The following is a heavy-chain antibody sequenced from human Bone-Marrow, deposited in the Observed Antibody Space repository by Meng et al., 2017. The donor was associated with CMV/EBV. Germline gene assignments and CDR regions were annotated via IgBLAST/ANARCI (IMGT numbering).Heavy chain of an antibody. D-gene: IGHD1-7*01. CDR3: ARGELELRGAFDP. CDR1: GFTFSSYG. J-gene: IGHJ5*02. V-gene: IGHV3-30*02. Sequence: GESLKISCAASGFTFSSYGMHWVRQAPGKGLEWVAFIRYDGSNKYYADSVKGRFTISRDNSKNTLYLQMNSLRAEDTAVYYCARGELELRGAFDPWGQGTLATVSS. CDR2: IRYDGSNK.